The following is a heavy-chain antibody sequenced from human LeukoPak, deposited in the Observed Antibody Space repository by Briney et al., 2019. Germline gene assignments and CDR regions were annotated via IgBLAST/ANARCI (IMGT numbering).Heavy chain of an antibody. CDR1: GFTVSSNY. V-gene: IGHV3-66*02. Sequence: GGSLRLSCAASGFTVSSNYMSWVRQAPGKGLEWVSSFYRGISTYYADSVKGRFTTSRDHSKNTVYLQMDSLRPEDTAVYYCARYYDSSGYTQGAFDIWGQGIMVTVS. J-gene: IGHJ3*02. CDR3: ARYYDSSGYTQGAFDI. CDR2: FYRGIST. D-gene: IGHD3-22*01.